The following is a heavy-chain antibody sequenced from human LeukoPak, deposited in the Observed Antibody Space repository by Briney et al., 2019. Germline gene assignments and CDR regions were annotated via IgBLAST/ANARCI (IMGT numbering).Heavy chain of an antibody. CDR2: ISAYSGNT. CDR1: GYTFTSYG. Sequence: ASVKVSCKASGYTFTSYGISWVRQAPGQGLEWMGWISAYSGNTNYAQKLQGRVTMTTDTSTSTAYMELRSLRSDDTAVYYCASRFSSQYYYYYMDVWGKGTTVTISS. V-gene: IGHV1-18*01. CDR3: ASRFSSQYYYYYMDV. D-gene: IGHD6-13*01. J-gene: IGHJ6*03.